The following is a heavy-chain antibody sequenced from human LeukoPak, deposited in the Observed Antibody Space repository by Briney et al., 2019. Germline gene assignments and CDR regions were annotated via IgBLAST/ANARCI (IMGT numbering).Heavy chain of an antibody. Sequence: ASVKVSCKASGYTFTSYAMHWVRQAPGQRLEWMGWTNAGNGNTKYSQKFQGRVTITRDTSASTAYMELSSLRSEDTAVYYCARDRSIAARPGYAFGIWGQGTMVTVSS. V-gene: IGHV1-3*01. CDR3: ARDRSIAARPGYAFGI. CDR1: GYTFTSYA. CDR2: TNAGNGNT. D-gene: IGHD6-6*01. J-gene: IGHJ3*02.